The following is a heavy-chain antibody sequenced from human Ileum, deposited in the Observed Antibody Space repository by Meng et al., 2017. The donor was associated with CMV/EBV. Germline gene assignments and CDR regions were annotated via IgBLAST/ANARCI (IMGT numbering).Heavy chain of an antibody. D-gene: IGHD6-19*01. V-gene: IGHV2-5*02. Sequence: LSTSGVGVAWIRPPPGKALEWLAVIYWDDDKRYSPSLRNRLTITKDTSKNQVVLTMTNMDPVDTATYYCVHRSPGYISGWDQGLFDYWGQGTLVTVSS. CDR1: LSTSGVG. J-gene: IGHJ4*02. CDR2: IYWDDDK. CDR3: VHRSPGYISGWDQGLFDY.